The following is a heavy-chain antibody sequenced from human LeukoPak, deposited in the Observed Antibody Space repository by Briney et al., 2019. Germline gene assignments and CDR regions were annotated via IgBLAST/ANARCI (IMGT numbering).Heavy chain of an antibody. D-gene: IGHD6-19*01. Sequence: ASVKVSCKASGYTFTCYYMHWVGQAPGQGLEWMGWINPNSGGTNYAQKFQGWVTMTRDTSISTAYMELSRLRSDDTAVYYCARENSSGWSGYFDYWGQGTLVTVSS. V-gene: IGHV1-2*04. CDR1: GYTFTCYY. CDR2: INPNSGGT. CDR3: ARENSSGWSGYFDY. J-gene: IGHJ4*02.